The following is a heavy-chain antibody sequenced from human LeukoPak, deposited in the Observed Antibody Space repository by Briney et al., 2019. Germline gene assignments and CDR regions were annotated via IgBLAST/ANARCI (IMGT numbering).Heavy chain of an antibody. CDR2: IKQDGSEK. Sequence: GGSLRLSCAASGFTFSSHWMSWVRQAPGKGPEWVANIKQDGSEKNYVDSVKGRFTISRDNAKNLVHLQMNSLRAKDTAVYYCARDKIVGATNFDYWGQGTLVTVSS. CDR3: ARDKIVGATNFDY. J-gene: IGHJ4*02. D-gene: IGHD1-26*01. V-gene: IGHV3-7*03. CDR1: GFTFSSHW.